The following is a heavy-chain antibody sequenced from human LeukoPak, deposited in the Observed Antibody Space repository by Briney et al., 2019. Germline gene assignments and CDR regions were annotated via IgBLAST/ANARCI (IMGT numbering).Heavy chain of an antibody. Sequence: GASVKVSCKASGASGDTFNSYDFSWLRQAPGQGLQWMGGIIPIYGTAKYTEKFQGRVTITADESTSTAYMELSSLRSEDTAVYYCARVYCSSTSCYRHFDYWGQGTLVTVSS. D-gene: IGHD2-2*01. CDR2: IIPIYGTA. CDR3: ARVYCSSTSCYRHFDY. V-gene: IGHV1-69*13. CDR1: GDTFNSYD. J-gene: IGHJ4*02.